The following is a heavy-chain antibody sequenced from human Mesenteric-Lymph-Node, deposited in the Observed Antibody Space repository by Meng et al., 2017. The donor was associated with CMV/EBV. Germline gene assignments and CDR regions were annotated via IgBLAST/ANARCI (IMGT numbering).Heavy chain of an antibody. CDR1: GGTFSSYA. J-gene: IGHJ4*02. V-gene: IGHV1-69*10. CDR3: ARGYCSSTSCPFDY. Sequence: SVKVSCKASGGTFSSYAISWVRQAPGQGLEWMGGIIPMLDIANYAQKFQGRVTITADKSTSTAYMELSSLRSEDTAVYYCARGYCSSTSCPFDYWGQGTLVTVSS. CDR2: IIPMLDIA. D-gene: IGHD2-2*01.